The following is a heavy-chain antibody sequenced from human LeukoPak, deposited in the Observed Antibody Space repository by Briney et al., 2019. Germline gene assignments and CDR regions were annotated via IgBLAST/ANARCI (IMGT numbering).Heavy chain of an antibody. D-gene: IGHD1-1*01. J-gene: IGHJ5*02. CDR1: GFTFDDYT. Sequence: GGSLRLSCAASGFTFDDYTMHWVRQAPGKGLEWVSLISWDGGSTYYADSVKGRFTISRDNAKNSLYLQMNSLRAEDTAVYYCARDCISPHWNDDTNWFDPWGQGTLVTVSS. V-gene: IGHV3-43*01. CDR3: ARDCISPHWNDDTNWFDP. CDR2: ISWDGGST.